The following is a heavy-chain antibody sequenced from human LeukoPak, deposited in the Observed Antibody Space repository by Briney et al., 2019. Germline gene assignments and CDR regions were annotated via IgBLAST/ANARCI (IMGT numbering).Heavy chain of an antibody. V-gene: IGHV4-61*02. Sequence: SETLSLTCTVSGGSIGSGNYYWSWIRQPAGKGLEWIGRIYSRGSANCNPSLRSRVTISVDTSKNQFSLKLSSVTAADTAVYYCGRSRSTYDSSGYLDYWGQGTLVTVSS. J-gene: IGHJ4*02. CDR2: IYSRGSA. CDR1: GGSIGSGNYY. D-gene: IGHD3-22*01. CDR3: GRSRSTYDSSGYLDY.